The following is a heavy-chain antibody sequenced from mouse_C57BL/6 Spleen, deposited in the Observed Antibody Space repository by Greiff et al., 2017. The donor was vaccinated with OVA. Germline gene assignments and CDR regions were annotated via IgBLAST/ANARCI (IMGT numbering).Heavy chain of an antibody. CDR1: GYAFSSYW. CDR3: ARNGGYYYFDY. Sequence: QVHVKQSGAELVKPGASVKISCKASGYAFSSYWMNWVKQRPGKGLEWIGQIYPGDGDTNYNGKFKGKATLTADKSSSTAYMQLSSLTSEDSAVYFCARNGGYYYFDYWGQGTTLTVSS. J-gene: IGHJ2*01. V-gene: IGHV1-80*01. D-gene: IGHD2-3*01. CDR2: IYPGDGDT.